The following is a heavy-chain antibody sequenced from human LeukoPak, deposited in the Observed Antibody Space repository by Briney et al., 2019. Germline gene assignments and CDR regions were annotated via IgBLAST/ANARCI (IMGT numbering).Heavy chain of an antibody. CDR1: GGTFSSYA. Sequence: SVKVSCKASGGTFSSYAISWVRQAPGQGLEWMGGIIPIFGTANYAQKFQGRVTITTDESTSTAYMELSSLRSEDTAVYYCASGRSGVTARDYYYYYMDVWGKGTTVTVSS. V-gene: IGHV1-69*05. D-gene: IGHD4-23*01. J-gene: IGHJ6*03. CDR3: ASGRSGVTARDYYYYYMDV. CDR2: IIPIFGTA.